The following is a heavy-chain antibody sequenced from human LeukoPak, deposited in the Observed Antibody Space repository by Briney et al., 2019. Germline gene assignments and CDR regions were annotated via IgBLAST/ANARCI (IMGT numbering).Heavy chain of an antibody. J-gene: IGHJ4*02. CDR1: GFTFSSYA. CDR2: ISYDGSNK. CDR3: ARGPLGYCSGGSCYKWVYDFDY. Sequence: TGGSLRLSCAASGFTFSSYAMHWVRQAPGKGLEWVAVISYDGSNKYYADSVKGRFTISRDNSKNTLYLQMSSLRAEDTAVYYCARGPLGYCSGGSCYKWVYDFDYWGQGTLVTVSS. V-gene: IGHV3-30-3*01. D-gene: IGHD2-15*01.